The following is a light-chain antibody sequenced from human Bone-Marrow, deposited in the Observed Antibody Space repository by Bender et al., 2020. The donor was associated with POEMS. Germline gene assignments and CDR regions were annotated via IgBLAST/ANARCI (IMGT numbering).Light chain of an antibody. V-gene: IGLV4-69*01. CDR2: LNSDGSH. CDR3: QTWGAGIKV. J-gene: IGLJ3*02. CDR1: SEHPTYA. Sequence: VLTQSPSASASLGASVKLICTLSSEHPTYAIAWHQQQPQKGPRFLMKLNSDGSHSRGDGIPDRFSGSSSGAERYLTISSLPSEDEADYFCQTWGAGIKVFGGGTKLTVL.